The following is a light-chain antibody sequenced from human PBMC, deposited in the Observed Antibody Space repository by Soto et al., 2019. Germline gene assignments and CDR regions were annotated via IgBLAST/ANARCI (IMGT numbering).Light chain of an antibody. CDR2: DAS. Sequence: DIRITQAPSTLSPSVGGRVTIACPASQSISSWLAWYQTKPGKAPKLLIYDASSLESGVPSRFRGSGSGTEFTLTIRSLQPDDLATYYCQQSNSYPPWTFGQGTKVDIK. J-gene: IGKJ1*01. CDR3: QQSNSYPPWT. CDR1: QSISSW. V-gene: IGKV1-5*01.